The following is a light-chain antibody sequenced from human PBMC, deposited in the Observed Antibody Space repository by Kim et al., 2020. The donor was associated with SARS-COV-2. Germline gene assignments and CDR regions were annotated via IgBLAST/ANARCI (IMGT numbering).Light chain of an antibody. CDR2: RAS. Sequence: IQMTQSPSTLSASVGDRVTITCRASQSISDFLAWYQQKPGKAPKLLIYRASNLKSGVPSRFSGSGSGTEFTLTTSSLQPDDFATYYCQQYRGYPWTFGQGTKVEIK. CDR1: QSISDF. CDR3: QQYRGYPWT. V-gene: IGKV1-5*03. J-gene: IGKJ1*01.